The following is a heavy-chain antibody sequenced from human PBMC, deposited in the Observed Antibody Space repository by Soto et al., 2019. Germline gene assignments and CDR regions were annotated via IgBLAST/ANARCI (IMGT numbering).Heavy chain of an antibody. CDR1: GYPFSNYA. Sequence: QVQLVQSGAEEKKPGASVKVSCKASGYPFSNYAMHWVRQAPGQGLEWMGWINAGNGNSKYSQKFQGRVTITRDTSANTAYMELDSLRSEDTAVYYCATSTYCSSSTCYQWYGIDVWGQGTTVTVSS. CDR2: INAGNGNS. D-gene: IGHD2-2*01. J-gene: IGHJ6*02. V-gene: IGHV1-3*05. CDR3: ATSTYCSSSTCYQWYGIDV.